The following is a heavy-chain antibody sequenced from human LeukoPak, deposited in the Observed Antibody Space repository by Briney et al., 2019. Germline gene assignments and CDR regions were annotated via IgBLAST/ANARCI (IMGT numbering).Heavy chain of an antibody. CDR1: GFIFSNYA. J-gene: IGHJ4*02. Sequence: GGSLRLSCAASGFIFSNYAMSWVRQAPGKGLEWVSAITGDGGSSYYADSVKGRFTISRDNSKNTLYLQVTSLRAEDTAVYYCAKRDAYDTSGFSPLFDYWGQGTLVTVSS. V-gene: IGHV3-23*01. D-gene: IGHD3-22*01. CDR3: AKRDAYDTSGFSPLFDY. CDR2: ITGDGGSS.